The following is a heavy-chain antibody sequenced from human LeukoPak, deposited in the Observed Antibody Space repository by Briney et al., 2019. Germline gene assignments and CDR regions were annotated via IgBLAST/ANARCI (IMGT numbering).Heavy chain of an antibody. V-gene: IGHV3-30*14. CDR2: IRYDGSNK. D-gene: IGHD2-21*02. Sequence: GGSLRLSCAASGFTFSSYAMHWVRQAPGRGLEWVTFIRYDGSNKYYADSVKGRFTISRDNSRNTLYLQMNSLRAEDTAVYYCARTPAVVTATLAAFDIWGQGTMVTVSS. CDR3: ARTPAVVTATLAAFDI. CDR1: GFTFSSYA. J-gene: IGHJ3*02.